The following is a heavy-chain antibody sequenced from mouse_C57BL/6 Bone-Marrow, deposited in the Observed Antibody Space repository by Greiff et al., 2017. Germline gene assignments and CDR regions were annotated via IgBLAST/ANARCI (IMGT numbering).Heavy chain of an antibody. CDR2: IDPSDSYT. J-gene: IGHJ2*01. V-gene: IGHV1-69*01. CDR3: AREGMYCSSQYYWDY. Sequence: QVQLQQPGAELVMPGASVKLSCKASGYTFTSYWMHWVKQRPGQGLEWIGEIDPSDSYTNYNQKFKGKSTLTVDKYSSTAYMQLSSLTSEDSAVDDCAREGMYCSSQYYWDYWGQGTTLTVSA. CDR1: GYTFTSYW. D-gene: IGHD1-1*01.